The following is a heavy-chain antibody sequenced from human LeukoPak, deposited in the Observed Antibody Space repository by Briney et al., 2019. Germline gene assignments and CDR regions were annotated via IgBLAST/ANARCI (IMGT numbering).Heavy chain of an antibody. Sequence: KTSETLSLTCTVSGGSISSNSYYWGWIRQPPGKGLEWIGSIHYSGSTNYNPSLKSRVAMSVDTSKNQFSLKLSSVTAADTAVYYCARHSYGSGRFYNLDYWGQGTLVTVSS. V-gene: IGHV4-39*01. CDR1: GGSISSNSYY. CDR3: ARHSYGSGRFYNLDY. J-gene: IGHJ4*02. D-gene: IGHD3-10*01. CDR2: IHYSGST.